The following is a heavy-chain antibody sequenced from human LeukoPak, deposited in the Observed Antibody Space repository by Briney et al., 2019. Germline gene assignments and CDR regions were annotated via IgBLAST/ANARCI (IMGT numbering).Heavy chain of an antibody. D-gene: IGHD3-22*01. CDR2: ISSSGSTI. CDR3: AREFNYYDSSGYYIG. Sequence: GGSLRLSCAASGFTFSDYYMSWIRQAPGKGLEWVSYISSSGSTIYYADSVKGRFTISRDNAKNSLYLQMNSLRAEDTAVYYCAREFNYYDSSGYYIGWGQGTLVTVSS. V-gene: IGHV3-11*01. CDR1: GFTFSDYY. J-gene: IGHJ4*02.